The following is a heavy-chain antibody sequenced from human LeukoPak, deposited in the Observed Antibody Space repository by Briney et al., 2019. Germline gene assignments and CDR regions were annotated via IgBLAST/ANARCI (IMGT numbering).Heavy chain of an antibody. CDR3: VRVKGSYFDY. D-gene: IGHD2-15*01. CDR2: ISSSGSAI. J-gene: IGHJ4*02. V-gene: IGHV3-48*01. CDR1: GFPLSSYS. Sequence: GGSLRLSCAASGFPLSSYSINWVRQAPGKGLEWVSYISSSGSAIYYVDSVKGRFTVSRDNAKNSLFLQMNSPRAEDTAVYYCVRVKGSYFDYWSQGALVTVSS.